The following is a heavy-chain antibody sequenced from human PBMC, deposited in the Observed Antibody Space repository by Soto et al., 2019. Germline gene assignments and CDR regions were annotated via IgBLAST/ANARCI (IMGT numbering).Heavy chain of an antibody. CDR1: GFTFSSYA. CDR2: ISYDGSNK. J-gene: IGHJ4*02. D-gene: IGHD3-22*01. CDR3: ARGGKQRRDSSGYLDY. V-gene: IGHV3-30-3*01. Sequence: QVQLVESGGGVVQPGRSLRLSCAASGFTFSSYAMHWVRQAPGKGLEWVAVISYDGSNKYYADSVKGRFTISRDNSKNTLYLRMNSPRAEDTAVYYCARGGKQRRDSSGYLDYWGQGTLVTVSS.